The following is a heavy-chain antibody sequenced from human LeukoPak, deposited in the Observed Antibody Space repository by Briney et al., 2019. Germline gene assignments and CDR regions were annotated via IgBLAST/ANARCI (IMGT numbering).Heavy chain of an antibody. J-gene: IGHJ6*03. Sequence: GGALRLSCAASGFTFSSYWMSWVRQAPGEGVEWGANIKEDGSEKFYVDSVKGRSTISRDNARNSLFLIMNSLRAEDTAVYYCARALGLTTVTTSYYYYYMDVWGKGTTVTVSS. CDR1: GFTFSSYW. D-gene: IGHD4-17*01. CDR3: ARALGLTTVTTSYYYYYMDV. CDR2: IKEDGSEK. V-gene: IGHV3-7*01.